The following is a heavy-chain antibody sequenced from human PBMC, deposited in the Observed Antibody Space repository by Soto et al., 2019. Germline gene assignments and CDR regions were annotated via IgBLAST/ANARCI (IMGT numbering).Heavy chain of an antibody. V-gene: IGHV3-43D*04. CDR1: GFTFDDYA. CDR3: AKDIRTAAGRHYGMDV. Sequence: GGSLRLSCAASGFTFDDYAMHWVRQAPGKGLEWVSLISWDGGSTYYADSVKGRFTISRDNSKNSLYLQMNSLRAEDTALYYCAKDIRTAAGRHYGMDVWGQGXTVTVYS. J-gene: IGHJ6*02. CDR2: ISWDGGST. D-gene: IGHD6-13*01.